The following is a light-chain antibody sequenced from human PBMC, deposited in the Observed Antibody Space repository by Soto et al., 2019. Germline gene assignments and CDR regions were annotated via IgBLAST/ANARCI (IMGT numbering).Light chain of an antibody. Sequence: ESMLTQSPGTLSFLPGERATLPCRPIRRVSPRNLAGYQQKPGQAPRFPIYGASIRAAGIPDRFSGSGSGTDFTLTISRLEPEDFAVYYCHQFGSSPLAFTFGQGTKLEI. CDR1: RRVSPRN. CDR3: HQFGSSPLAFT. J-gene: IGKJ2*01. V-gene: IGKV3-20*01. CDR2: GAS.